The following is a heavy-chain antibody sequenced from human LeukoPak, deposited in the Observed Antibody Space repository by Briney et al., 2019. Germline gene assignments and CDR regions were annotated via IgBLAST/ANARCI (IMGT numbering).Heavy chain of an antibody. J-gene: IGHJ4*02. CDR1: GFAVSSTH. Sequence: GGSLRLSCEASGFAVSSTHMVWVRQAPGKGLEWVSVIYSGGSTYYADSVKVRFTISRDNSKNTLYLQMNSLRAEDTAVYYCARDLAVGGYYSDYWGQGTLVTVSS. CDR3: ARDLAVGGYYSDY. V-gene: IGHV3-53*01. CDR2: IYSGGST. D-gene: IGHD3-22*01.